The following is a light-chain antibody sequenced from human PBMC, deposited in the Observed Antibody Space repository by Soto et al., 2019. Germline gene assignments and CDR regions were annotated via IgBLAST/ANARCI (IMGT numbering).Light chain of an antibody. CDR1: QSVRSK. V-gene: IGKV3-15*01. J-gene: IGKJ4*01. CDR2: DAS. Sequence: EIVITQSPATLSVSPGERATLSCRASQSVRSKLAWYQQKPGQAPRLLMYDASTRATGIPARFSGSGSGTEFTLTISSLQSEDFAVYYCQQYNNWPLTFGGGTKVDIK. CDR3: QQYNNWPLT.